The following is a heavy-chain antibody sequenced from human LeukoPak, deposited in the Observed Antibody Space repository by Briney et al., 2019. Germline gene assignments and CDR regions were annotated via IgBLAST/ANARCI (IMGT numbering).Heavy chain of an antibody. V-gene: IGHV3-21*01. CDR1: GFIFSSYS. D-gene: IGHD3-10*02. CDR3: AELGITMIGGV. J-gene: IGHJ6*04. CDR2: ISSSSSYI. Sequence: PGGSLRLSCVVSGFIFSSYSMNWVRQAPGKGLEWVSSISSSSSYIYYVDSVKGRFTISRDNAKNSLYLQMNSLRAEDTAVYYCAELGITMIGGVWGKGTTVTISS.